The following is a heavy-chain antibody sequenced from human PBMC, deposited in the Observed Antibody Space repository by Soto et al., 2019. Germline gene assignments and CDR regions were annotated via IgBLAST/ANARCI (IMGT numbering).Heavy chain of an antibody. D-gene: IGHD3-22*01. CDR1: GASVTSDDYY. CDR3: ARDPIFYYASSGYGGSYFDY. V-gene: IGHV4-30-4*01. Sequence: SETLSLTCAVSGASVTSDDYYWSWIRQPPGKGLEWIGYIYHSGSTYYNPSLRSRVSISIDTSQNQFSLKLTSLTAADTAVYYCARDPIFYYASSGYGGSYFDYWGQGSRVTVSS. J-gene: IGHJ4*02. CDR2: IYHSGST.